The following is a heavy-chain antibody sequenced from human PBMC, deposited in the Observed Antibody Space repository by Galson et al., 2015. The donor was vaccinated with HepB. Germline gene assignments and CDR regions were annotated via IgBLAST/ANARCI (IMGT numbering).Heavy chain of an antibody. Sequence: SLRLSCAASGFTFSGSAIHWVRQASGRGPEWIGHIRSKATNYAALYVPSLKVRFTISRNDSKNMAYLHMRSLKTDDTAVYSCVRLGGFSGDSSRWGQGTLVTVTS. D-gene: IGHD6-13*01. CDR2: IRSKATNYAA. CDR3: VRLGGFSGDSSR. V-gene: IGHV3-73*01. J-gene: IGHJ4*02. CDR1: GFTFSGSA.